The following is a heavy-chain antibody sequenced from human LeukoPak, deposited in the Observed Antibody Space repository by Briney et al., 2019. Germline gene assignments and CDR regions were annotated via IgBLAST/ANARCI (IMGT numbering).Heavy chain of an antibody. Sequence: SETLSLTCNVLGFSISSDYYWGWIRQPPGEGLEWTATIYHDGSTYYNPSLKGRVIISLDTSKNQFSLTLTYVTAADTAVYYCARVPGGVVTAIQSFAFDIWGQGTMVTVSS. CDR1: GFSISSDYY. D-gene: IGHD2-21*02. CDR2: IYHDGST. V-gene: IGHV4-38-2*02. J-gene: IGHJ3*02. CDR3: ARVPGGVVTAIQSFAFDI.